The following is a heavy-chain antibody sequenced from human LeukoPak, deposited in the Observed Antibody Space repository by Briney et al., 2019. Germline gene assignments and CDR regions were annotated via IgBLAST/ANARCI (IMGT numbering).Heavy chain of an antibody. Sequence: SETLSLTCTVSRGSLSGSIRSYYWSWLRQSPGKGLEWIGYISSSGSVNDNPSLRSRVTISVDTSKNQFFLSLSSVSAADTAVYYCARIPFGYSGAYYFDYWGQGTLVSVSP. D-gene: IGHD5-12*01. V-gene: IGHV4-61*01. CDR1: RGSLSGSIRSYY. CDR2: ISSSGSV. CDR3: ARIPFGYSGAYYFDY. J-gene: IGHJ4*02.